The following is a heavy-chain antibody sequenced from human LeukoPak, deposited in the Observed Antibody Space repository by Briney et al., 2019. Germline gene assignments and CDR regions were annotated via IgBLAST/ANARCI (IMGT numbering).Heavy chain of an antibody. CDR3: ARGVYSYGYYHYGMDV. V-gene: IGHV3-74*01. CDR1: GFTFSAFW. J-gene: IGHJ6*02. D-gene: IGHD5-18*01. CDR2: INSDGSST. Sequence: QPGGSLRLSCAASGFTFSAFWMHWVRQAPGKGLVWVSRINSDGSSTSYADSVKGRFTISRDNAKNTLYLQMNSLRAEDTAVYYCARGVYSYGYYHYGMDVWGQGTTVTVSS.